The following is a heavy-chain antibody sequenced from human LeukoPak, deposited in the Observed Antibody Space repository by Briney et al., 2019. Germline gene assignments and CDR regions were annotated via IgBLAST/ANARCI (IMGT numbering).Heavy chain of an antibody. Sequence: SETLSLTCTVSGGSISSSSYYWGWIRQPPGKGLEWIGYIYYSGSTYYNPSPKSRVTISVDTSKNQFSLKLSSVTAADTAVYYCAREAMVRGVMDYWGQGTLVTVSS. J-gene: IGHJ4*02. CDR2: IYYSGST. CDR1: GGSISSSSYY. V-gene: IGHV4-30-4*08. D-gene: IGHD3-10*01. CDR3: AREAMVRGVMDY.